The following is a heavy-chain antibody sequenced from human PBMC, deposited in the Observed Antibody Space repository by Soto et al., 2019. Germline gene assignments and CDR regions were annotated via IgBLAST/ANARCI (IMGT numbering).Heavy chain of an antibody. CDR3: ARGNYESSGYPDY. CDR2: IWYDGRNK. V-gene: IGHV3-33*01. Sequence: GGALRLSCAASGFSFSNFGMHWVRQAPGKGLEWVAVIWYDGRNKYYADSVKGRFTISRDNSKNTLYLQMNSLRAEDTAVYFCARGNYESSGYPDYWGQGT. CDR1: GFSFSNFG. J-gene: IGHJ4*02. D-gene: IGHD3-22*01.